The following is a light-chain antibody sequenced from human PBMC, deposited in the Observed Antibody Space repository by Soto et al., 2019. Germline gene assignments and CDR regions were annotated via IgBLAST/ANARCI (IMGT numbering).Light chain of an antibody. CDR1: ESVSSSY. CDR3: QQYGSSSIT. Sequence: EIVLTQSPGTLSLSPGERAPLSCRASESVSSSYLAWYQQNPGQAPGLLIYSTSSRAAGISDRFIGSGSGTDFTLTISRLEPEDFAVYYCQQYGSSSITFGQGTRLEIK. J-gene: IGKJ5*01. V-gene: IGKV3-20*01. CDR2: STS.